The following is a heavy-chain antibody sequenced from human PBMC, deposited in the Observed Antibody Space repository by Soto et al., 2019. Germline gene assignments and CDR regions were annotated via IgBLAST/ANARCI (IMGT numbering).Heavy chain of an antibody. CDR2: IWYDGSNK. Sequence: HPGGSLRLSCAASGFTFSSYGMHWVRQAPGKGLEWVAVIWYDGSNKYYADSVKGRFTISRDNSKNTLYLQMNSLRAEDTAVYYCATDSGYYYDSSGYSGPEYYFDYWGQGT. CDR3: ATDSGYYYDSSGYSGPEYYFDY. J-gene: IGHJ4*02. D-gene: IGHD3-22*01. CDR1: GFTFSSYG. V-gene: IGHV3-33*01.